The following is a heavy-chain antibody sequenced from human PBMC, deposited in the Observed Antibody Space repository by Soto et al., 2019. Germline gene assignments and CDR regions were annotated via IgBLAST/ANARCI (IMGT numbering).Heavy chain of an antibody. CDR3: ARQYSNNWHAISDY. CDR1: GGSISSSVYY. J-gene: IGHJ4*02. D-gene: IGHD1-20*01. Sequence: SETLSLTCTVSGGSISSSVYYWGWIRQPPGKGLEWIGSIYYSGTTYYNPSPKSRVTISVDTSKNQFSLKLSSVTAADTAVYYCARQYSNNWHAISDYWGQGTLVTVSS. CDR2: IYYSGTT. V-gene: IGHV4-39*01.